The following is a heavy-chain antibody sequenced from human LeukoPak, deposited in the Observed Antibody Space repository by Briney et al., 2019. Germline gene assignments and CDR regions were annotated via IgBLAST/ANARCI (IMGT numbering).Heavy chain of an antibody. Sequence: GRSLRLSCAASGFTFSSHDMHWVRQAPGKGLEWVAIISYDGGKKDYADSVKGRFTISRDNSKNTLYLQMNSLRTKDRAVYYCARVAAPDDYWGQGTLVTVSS. CDR3: ARVAAPDDY. J-gene: IGHJ4*02. V-gene: IGHV3-30*03. CDR2: ISYDGGKK. D-gene: IGHD6-13*01. CDR1: GFTFSSHD.